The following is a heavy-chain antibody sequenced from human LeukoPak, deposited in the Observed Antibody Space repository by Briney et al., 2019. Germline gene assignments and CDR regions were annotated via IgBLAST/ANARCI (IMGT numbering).Heavy chain of an antibody. CDR1: GFTFSSYG. V-gene: IGHV3-30*18. J-gene: IGHJ4*02. Sequence: PGRSLRLSCAASGFTFSSYGMHWVRQAPGKGLEWVAVISYDGSNKYYADSVKGRFTISRDNSKNTLYLQMNSLRAEDTAVYYCAKDRGIAVAGTGIDYWGQGTLVTVSS. CDR2: ISYDGSNK. D-gene: IGHD6-19*01. CDR3: AKDRGIAVAGTGIDY.